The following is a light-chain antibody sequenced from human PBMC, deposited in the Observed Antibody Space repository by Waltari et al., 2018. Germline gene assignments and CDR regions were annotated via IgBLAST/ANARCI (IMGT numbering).Light chain of an antibody. Sequence: ETVMTQSPATLSVSPGARATLSCRASQSVTTNLAWYQQKPGQAPRLLIYSASIRATGIPARFSGSGSGTEFTLTISSLQSEDFAVYYCQQYNNWPPMTFGQGTQVEIK. CDR1: QSVTTN. CDR2: SAS. CDR3: QQYNNWPPMT. J-gene: IGKJ1*01. V-gene: IGKV3-15*01.